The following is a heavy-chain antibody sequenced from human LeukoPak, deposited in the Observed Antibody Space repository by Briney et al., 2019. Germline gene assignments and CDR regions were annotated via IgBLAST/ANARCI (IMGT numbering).Heavy chain of an antibody. D-gene: IGHD3-22*01. J-gene: IGHJ4*02. CDR2: INSDGSST. CDR1: GFTFSSYW. CDR3: ASEDSSGYYYDY. Sequence: PGGSLRLSCAASGFTFSSYWMHWVRQAPGKGLVWVSRINSDGSSTSYADSVKGLFTISRDNAKNTLYLQMNSLRAEDTAVYYCASEDSSGYYYDYWGQGTLVTVSS. V-gene: IGHV3-74*01.